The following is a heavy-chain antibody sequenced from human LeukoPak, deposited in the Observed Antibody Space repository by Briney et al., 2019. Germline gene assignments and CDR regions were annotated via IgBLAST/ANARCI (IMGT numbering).Heavy chain of an antibody. CDR1: GFTFSSYW. D-gene: IGHD3-9*01. Sequence: GGSLRLSCAASGFTFSSYWMSWVRQAPGKGLEWVANIKQDGSEKYYVDSVKGRFTISRDNAKNSLYLQMNSLRAEDTAVYYCARMNVLRYFDWRREPSFDYWGQGTLVTVSS. CDR2: IKQDGSEK. J-gene: IGHJ4*02. V-gene: IGHV3-7*01. CDR3: ARMNVLRYFDWRREPSFDY.